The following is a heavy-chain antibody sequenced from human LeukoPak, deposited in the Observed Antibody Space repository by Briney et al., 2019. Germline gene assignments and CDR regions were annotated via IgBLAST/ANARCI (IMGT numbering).Heavy chain of an antibody. CDR2: INPNRGGT. D-gene: IGHD3-10*01. Sequence: GASVKVSCNASGYTFTGYYMHWVRQAPGQGLEWMGWINPNRGGTNYEQKFQGRVTMTRATSISTAYMELSRLRSDDTAVYYCARDGYYYGSGSYRLDYWGQGTLVTVSS. CDR3: ARDGYYYGSGSYRLDY. CDR1: GYTFTGYY. J-gene: IGHJ4*02. V-gene: IGHV1-2*02.